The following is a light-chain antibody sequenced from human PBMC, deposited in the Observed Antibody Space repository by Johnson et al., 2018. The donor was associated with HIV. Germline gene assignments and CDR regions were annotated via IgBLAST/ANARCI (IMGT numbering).Light chain of an antibody. CDR3: GTWDSSLYVFV. CDR2: ENK. V-gene: IGLV1-51*01. CDR1: SSNIGNNY. Sequence: QSVLTQPPSVSAAPGQKVTISCSGSSSNIGNNYVSWYQQLPGTSPKLLIYENKARPSGIPDRFSGSTSATSATLAITGLQTGDEADYYCGTWDSSLYVFVFGSGTKVTVL. J-gene: IGLJ1*01.